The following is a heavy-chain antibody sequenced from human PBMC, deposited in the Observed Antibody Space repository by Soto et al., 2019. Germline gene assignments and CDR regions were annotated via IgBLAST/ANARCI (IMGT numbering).Heavy chain of an antibody. V-gene: IGHV1-58*01. CDR1: GFTFGSAA. D-gene: IGHD6-19*01. J-gene: IGHJ4*02. CDR2: IVVASGYS. CDR3: AADVIGLAGDFDH. Sequence: LVQSGPDVKKPGTSVKVSCKTSGFTFGSAAVQWVRQVRGQRLEWIGWIVVASGYSNVAQKFQDRVSLTRDLSTNTAFMELSSLTSEDSAMYYCAADVIGLAGDFDHWGQGTLVSVSS.